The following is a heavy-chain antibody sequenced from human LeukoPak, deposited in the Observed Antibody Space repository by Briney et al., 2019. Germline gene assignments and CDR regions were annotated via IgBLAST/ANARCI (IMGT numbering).Heavy chain of an antibody. Sequence: PGGSLRLSCAASGFTFSSYAMHWVRQAPGKGLEWVAVISYDGSNKYYADSVKGRFTISRDNFKNTLYLQMNSLRAEDTAVYYCSALSDWGQGTLVTVSS. V-gene: IGHV3-30*04. CDR2: ISYDGSNK. CDR3: SALSD. J-gene: IGHJ4*02. CDR1: GFTFSSYA.